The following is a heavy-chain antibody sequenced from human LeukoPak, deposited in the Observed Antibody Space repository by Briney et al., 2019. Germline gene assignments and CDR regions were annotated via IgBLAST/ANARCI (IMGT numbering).Heavy chain of an antibody. CDR2: MNPNSGNT. Sequence: GASVKVSCKASGYTFTSYDINWVRQATGQGLEWMGWMNPNSGNTGYAQKFHGRIIITSNTSTSTAFMELGSLRSEDTAVYYCARGGASAAARRFDPWGQGTLVTVSS. D-gene: IGHD2-2*01. J-gene: IGHJ5*02. CDR3: ARGGASAAARRFDP. V-gene: IGHV1-8*01. CDR1: GYTFTSYD.